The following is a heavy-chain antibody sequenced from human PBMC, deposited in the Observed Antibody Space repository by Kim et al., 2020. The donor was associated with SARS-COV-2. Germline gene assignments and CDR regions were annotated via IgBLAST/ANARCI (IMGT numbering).Heavy chain of an antibody. V-gene: IGHV1-46*01. J-gene: IGHJ6*02. D-gene: IGHD2-15*01. CDR3: ARPSCGGGSCYSPGYYYYYGMDV. CDR2: INPSGGST. CDR1: GYTFTSYY. Sequence: ASVKVSCKASGYTFTSYYMHWVRQAPGQGLEWMGIINPSGGSTSYAQKFQGRVTMTRDTSTSTVYMELSSLRSEDTAVYYCARPSCGGGSCYSPGYYYYYGMDVWGQGTTVTVSS.